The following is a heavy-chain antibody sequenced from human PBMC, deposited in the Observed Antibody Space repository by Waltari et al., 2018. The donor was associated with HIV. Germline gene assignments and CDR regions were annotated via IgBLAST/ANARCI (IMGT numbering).Heavy chain of an antibody. CDR2: LNPIFGAA. V-gene: IGHV1-69*01. CDR1: GCAFNTFA. J-gene: IGHJ3*01. Sequence: QVQWEQSRAETKKPGSSVKVSCKASGCAFNTFAFTWVRQAPGQGLQWGGGLNPIFGAAKNEQIFQARRTITAEAATGTVYMELRSLSTDDTAIYYCAMSDFGELVRGQRAFYVWGQGTMV. D-gene: IGHD3-10*01. CDR3: AMSDFGELVRGQRAFYV.